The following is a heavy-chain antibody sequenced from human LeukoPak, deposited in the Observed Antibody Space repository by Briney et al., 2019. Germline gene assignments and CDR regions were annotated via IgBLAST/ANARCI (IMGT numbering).Heavy chain of an antibody. J-gene: IGHJ4*02. CDR2: MYHSGST. V-gene: IGHV4-39*01. D-gene: IGHD1-26*01. Sequence: SETLSLTCTVSGGSISSSSYSWGWIRQPPGKGLEWIGSMYHSGSTYYNPSLKSRVAISVDTSKNQFSLKLSSVTAADTAVYYCASLRERSYYARGFDYWGQGTLVTVSS. CDR3: ASLRERSYYARGFDY. CDR1: GGSISSSSYS.